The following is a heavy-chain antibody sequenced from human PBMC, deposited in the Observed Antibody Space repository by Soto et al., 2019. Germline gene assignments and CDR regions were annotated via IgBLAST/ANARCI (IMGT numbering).Heavy chain of an antibody. J-gene: IGHJ3*02. CDR3: ARDRWIRYFDWSPPGDAFDI. CDR2: IWYDGSNK. CDR1: GFTFSSYG. V-gene: IGHV3-33*01. D-gene: IGHD3-9*01. Sequence: GGSLRLSCAASGFTFSSYGMHWVRQAPGKGLEWVAVIWYDGSNKYYADSVKGRFTISRDNSKKTLYLQMNSLRAEDTAVYYCARDRWIRYFDWSPPGDAFDIWGQGTMVTVSS.